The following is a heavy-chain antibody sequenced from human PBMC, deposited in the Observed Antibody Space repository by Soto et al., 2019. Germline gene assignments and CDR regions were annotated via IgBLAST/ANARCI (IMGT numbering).Heavy chain of an antibody. V-gene: IGHV3-43*01. J-gene: IGHJ5*02. CDR1: GFTFDDYT. CDR2: MSWDGGST. CDR3: AKELHIEVAGNWFDP. Sequence: PEGSPRLSCAAAGFTFDDYTMHWVRQAPGKGLEWVSLMSWDGGSTYNADSVKGRFTMSRDNSKNSLYLQMNSLRTEDTALYYCAKELHIEVAGNWFDPWRQGTLVTVSS. D-gene: IGHD6-19*01.